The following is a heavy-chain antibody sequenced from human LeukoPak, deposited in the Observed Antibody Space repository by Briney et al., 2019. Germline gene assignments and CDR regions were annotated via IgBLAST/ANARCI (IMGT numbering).Heavy chain of an antibody. D-gene: IGHD6-13*01. CDR2: ISWDGGST. CDR1: GFTFDDYA. CDR3: AKDFEAAAARGYYYYGMDV. J-gene: IGHJ6*02. V-gene: IGHV3-43D*03. Sequence: GGSLRLSCAASGFTFDDYAMHWVRQAPGKGLEWVSLISWDGGSTYYADSVKGRFTISRDNSKNSLYLQMNSLRAEDTALYYCAKDFEAAAARGYYYYGMDVWGQGTTVTVSS.